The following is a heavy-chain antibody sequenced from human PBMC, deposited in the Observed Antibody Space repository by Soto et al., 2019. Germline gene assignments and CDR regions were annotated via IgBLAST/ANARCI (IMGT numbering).Heavy chain of an antibody. V-gene: IGHV1-2*02. CDR1: GYTFNRYY. D-gene: IGHD2-21*02. Sequence: ASVKVSCKASGYTFNRYYMHWVRQAPGPGLEWMGWISPHTGGTTYAQKFQGRVTMTRDTSVSTAFMELSRLGSDDTAVYYCARPQRGDDVKNAFDLWGQGTMVTVSS. CDR3: ARPQRGDDVKNAFDL. J-gene: IGHJ3*01. CDR2: ISPHTGGT.